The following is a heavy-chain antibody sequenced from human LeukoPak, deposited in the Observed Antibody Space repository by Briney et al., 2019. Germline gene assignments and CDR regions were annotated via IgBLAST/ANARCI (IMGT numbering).Heavy chain of an antibody. CDR3: ATWSSGYYFDAFDI. D-gene: IGHD3-22*01. J-gene: IGHJ3*02. CDR1: GGSISHYY. V-gene: IGHV4-4*07. Sequence: SETLSLTCTVSGGSISHYYWNWLRQSAGMRLEWIGRLYTGGITEYNPSLKSRVTMSVDTSKSQFSLEVRSVTAADTALYYCATWSSGYYFDAFDIWGQGTMVTVSS. CDR2: LYTGGIT.